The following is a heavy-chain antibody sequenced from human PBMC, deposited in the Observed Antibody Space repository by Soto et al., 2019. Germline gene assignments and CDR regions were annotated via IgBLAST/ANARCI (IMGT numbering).Heavy chain of an antibody. J-gene: IGHJ2*01. D-gene: IGHD4-17*01. V-gene: IGHV3-30*18. CDR1: GFTFSSYG. CDR3: AKDYGDYDWYFDL. Sequence: PGGSLRLSCAASGFTFSSYGMHWVRQAPGKGLEWVAVISYDGSNKYYADSVKGRFTISRDNSKNTLYLQMNSLRAGDTAVYYCAKDYGDYDWYFDLRGRGTLVTVSS. CDR2: ISYDGSNK.